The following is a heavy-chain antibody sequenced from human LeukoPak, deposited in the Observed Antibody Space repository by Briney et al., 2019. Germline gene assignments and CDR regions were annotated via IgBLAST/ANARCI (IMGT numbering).Heavy chain of an antibody. J-gene: IGHJ1*01. V-gene: IGHV4-4*02. CDR1: GDSISSSYW. D-gene: IGHD3-10*01. CDR2: VFHSGRT. CDR3: AKDGGEVRGVMPHSQYFHH. Sequence: PSGTLSLTCAISGDSISSSYWWSWVRQPPGKGLEWIGEVFHSGRTNYNPSLKSRVTISVDESKNHFSLKVTSVTAADTAIYYCAKDGGEVRGVMPHSQYFHHWGQGTLVTVSS.